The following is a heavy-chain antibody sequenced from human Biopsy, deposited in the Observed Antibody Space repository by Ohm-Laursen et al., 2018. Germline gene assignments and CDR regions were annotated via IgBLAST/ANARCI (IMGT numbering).Heavy chain of an antibody. J-gene: IGHJ4*02. CDR3: ARDFNYDGGGSFNFDY. CDR2: MNPNSGNT. V-gene: IGHV1-8*01. D-gene: IGHD3-22*01. Sequence: SVKVSCKASGYTFTNYNVNWVRQATGQGLEWMGWMNPNSGNTGYAQKFQDRVTMTRNTSISTAYMELSSLTSVDTAVYYCARDFNYDGGGSFNFDYWGQGTLVTVSS. CDR1: GYTFTNYN.